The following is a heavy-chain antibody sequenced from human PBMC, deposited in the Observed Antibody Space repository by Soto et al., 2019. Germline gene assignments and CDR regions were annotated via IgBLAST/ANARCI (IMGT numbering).Heavy chain of an antibody. V-gene: IGHV4-34*01. CDR3: ARGLRIAVAGTDFDY. Sequence: SETLSLTCAVSGGSFSAYFWNWIRQPPGKGLQWIGEINHSGSTNYNPSLKSRVTISVDTSKNLFSLKLGSVTAADTAVYYCARGLRIAVAGTDFDYWCQGSLVTVSS. D-gene: IGHD6-19*01. CDR2: INHSGST. CDR1: GGSFSAYF. J-gene: IGHJ4*02.